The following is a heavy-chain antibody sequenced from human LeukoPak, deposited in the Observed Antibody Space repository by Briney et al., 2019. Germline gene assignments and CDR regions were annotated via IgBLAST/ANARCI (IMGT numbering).Heavy chain of an antibody. V-gene: IGHV3-30-3*01. CDR2: ISYDGSNK. Sequence: GRSLRLSCAASGFTFSSYAMHWVHQAPGKGLEWVAVISYDGSNKYYADSVKGRFTISRDNSKNTLYLQMNSLRAEDTAVYYCARDSSTLGMDVWGQGTTVTVSS. CDR1: GFTFSSYA. J-gene: IGHJ6*02. CDR3: ARDSSTLGMDV.